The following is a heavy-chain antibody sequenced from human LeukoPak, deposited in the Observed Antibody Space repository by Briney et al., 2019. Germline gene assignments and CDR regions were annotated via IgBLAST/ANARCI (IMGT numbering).Heavy chain of an antibody. V-gene: IGHV3-33*01. D-gene: IGHD3-10*01. Sequence: GRSLRLSCAASGLTFSSYGMHWVRQAPGKGLEWVAVIWYDGSNKYYADSVKGRFTISRDNSKNTLYLQMNSLRAEDTAVYYCARDLDYYGSGSSPPLCYWGQGTLVTVSS. CDR1: GLTFSSYG. J-gene: IGHJ4*02. CDR2: IWYDGSNK. CDR3: ARDLDYYGSGSSPPLCY.